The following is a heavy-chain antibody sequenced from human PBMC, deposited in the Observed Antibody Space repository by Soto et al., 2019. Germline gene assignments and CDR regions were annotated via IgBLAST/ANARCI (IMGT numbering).Heavy chain of an antibody. Sequence: GSLRLSCAASGFTFSDSYMSWIRQAPGKVLEWISYITFSGNTVYYADSLKGRFTISRDNAKNSLYLQMNRLRAEDTAVYYCARVSWREKYGMDVCGQGXTVT. CDR2: ITFSGNTV. J-gene: IGHJ6*02. V-gene: IGHV3-11*01. CDR3: ARVSWREKYGMDV. CDR1: GFTFSDSY.